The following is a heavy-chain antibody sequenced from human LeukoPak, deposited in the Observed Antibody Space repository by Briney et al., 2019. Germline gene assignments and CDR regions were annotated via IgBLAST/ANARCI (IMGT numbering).Heavy chain of an antibody. J-gene: IGHJ4*02. Sequence: GGSLRLSCAASGFTFSTFWMTWVRHAPGKGLEWVSLISGDGVSTFFADSVKGRFSISRDNSKNSLFLEMSSLRTEDTAMYYCARESGKFDYWGQGTLVAVSS. CDR3: ARESGKFDY. V-gene: IGHV3-43*02. CDR1: GFTFSTFW. CDR2: ISGDGVST.